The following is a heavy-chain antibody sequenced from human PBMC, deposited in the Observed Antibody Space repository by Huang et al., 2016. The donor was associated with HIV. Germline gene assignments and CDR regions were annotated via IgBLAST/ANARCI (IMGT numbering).Heavy chain of an antibody. CDR3: ARGRRYDYAWGSYRYGPFEF. D-gene: IGHD3-16*02. V-gene: IGHV4-34*02. J-gene: IGHJ4*02. CDR1: GGSFSGYH. CDR2: INESGTT. Sequence: QVQLQQWGAGLLKPSETLSLTCAVYGGSFSGYHWTWIRQAPGKGLEWIGEINESGTTNYSPSLKGRVISSLDTWKNQFSMNLTTVAAADTAVYYCARGRRYDYAWGSYRYGPFEFWGQGTPVTVTS.